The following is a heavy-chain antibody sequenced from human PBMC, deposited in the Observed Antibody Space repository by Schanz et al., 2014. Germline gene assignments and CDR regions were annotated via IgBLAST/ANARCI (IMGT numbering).Heavy chain of an antibody. V-gene: IGHV4-34*01. D-gene: IGHD4-4*01. CDR2: INHSGST. CDR3: ARGPLNHDYSNL. CDR1: GGSFSGYY. J-gene: IGHJ4*02. Sequence: QVPLQQWGAGLLKPSETLSLTCAVYGGSFSGYYWGWIRQTSGKGLEWIGEINHSGSTNYNPSLKSRVTISVDTSKNQFSLRLSSVTAADTAVYYCARGPLNHDYSNLWGQGTLVSVSS.